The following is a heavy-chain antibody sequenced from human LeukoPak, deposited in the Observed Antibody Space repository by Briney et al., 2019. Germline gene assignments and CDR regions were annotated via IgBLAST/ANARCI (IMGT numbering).Heavy chain of an antibody. J-gene: IGHJ5*02. D-gene: IGHD3-22*01. CDR3: ARPYYYDSRIDP. CDR2: MYYSGST. CDR1: GGSISSGDYY. Sequence: PSETLSLTCTVSGGSISSGDYYWSWIRRPPGKGLEWIAYMYYSGSTYYNPSLKSRVTMSADTSKNQLSLKLSSVTAADTAVYYCARPYYYDSRIDPWGQGTLVTVSS. V-gene: IGHV4-30-4*01.